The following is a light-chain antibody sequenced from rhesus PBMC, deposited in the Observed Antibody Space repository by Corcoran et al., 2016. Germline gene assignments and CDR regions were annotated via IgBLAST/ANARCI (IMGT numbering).Light chain of an antibody. V-gene: IGKV1-46*01. Sequence: DIQMTQSPSSLSASVGDTVTITCRASQSFTSSLAWYQQKPGKAPKLLIYSASSLQSGVPSRFSGSKSGTDFTLTISSLQPEDIGSYYCQQYYSSPFTFGPGTKLDIK. CDR3: QQYYSSPFT. J-gene: IGKJ3*01. CDR1: QSFTSS. CDR2: SAS.